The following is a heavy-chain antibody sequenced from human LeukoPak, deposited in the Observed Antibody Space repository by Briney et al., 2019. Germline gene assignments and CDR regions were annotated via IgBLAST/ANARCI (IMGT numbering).Heavy chain of an antibody. Sequence: GGSLRLSCAASGFTFSSYAMHWVRQAPGKGLEWVAVISYDGSNKYYADSVKGRFTISRDNSKNTLYLQMNSLRAEDTAVYYCAKTLLYYDLNQGDNWFDPWGQGTLVTVSS. CDR2: ISYDGSNK. CDR3: AKTLLYYDLNQGDNWFDP. CDR1: GFTFSSYA. J-gene: IGHJ5*02. D-gene: IGHD3-3*01. V-gene: IGHV3-30*04.